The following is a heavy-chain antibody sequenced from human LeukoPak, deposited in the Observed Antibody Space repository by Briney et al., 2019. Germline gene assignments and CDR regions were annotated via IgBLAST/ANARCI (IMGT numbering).Heavy chain of an antibody. CDR3: ARESTAGYNSSWYGFRN. J-gene: IGHJ1*01. V-gene: IGHV3-7*01. D-gene: IGHD6-13*01. CDR1: GFTFSGYW. Sequence: GGSLRLSCAASGFTFSGYWMSWVRQAAGKALEWVANINQDGSEKYYVDSVKGRFTISRDNAKNSLFLQMGSLRVEDTAVYYYARESTAGYNSSWYGFRNWGQGTLVSVSS. CDR2: INQDGSEK.